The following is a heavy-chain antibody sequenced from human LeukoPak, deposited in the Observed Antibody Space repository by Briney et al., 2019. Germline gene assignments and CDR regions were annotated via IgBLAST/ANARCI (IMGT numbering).Heavy chain of an antibody. CDR1: GFTFSSYD. J-gene: IGHJ4*02. V-gene: IGHV3-13*01. Sequence: PGGSLRLSCAASGFTFSSYDVHWVRQATGKGLEWVSAIGTAGDTYYPGSVKGRFTISRENAKNSLYLQMNSLRAGDTAVYYCARVRVDSGSYDYWGQGTLVTVSS. D-gene: IGHD1-26*01. CDR2: IGTAGDT. CDR3: ARVRVDSGSYDY.